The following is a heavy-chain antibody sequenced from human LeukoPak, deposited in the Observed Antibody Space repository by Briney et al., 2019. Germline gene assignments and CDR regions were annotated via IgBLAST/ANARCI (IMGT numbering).Heavy chain of an antibody. CDR3: ARGSGPIWFGELFDRPYYFDY. Sequence: ASVKVSCKASGYTFTSYAMHWVRQAPGQRLEWMGWINAGNGNTKYSQKFQGRVTITRDTSASTAYMELSSLRSEDRAVYYCARGSGPIWFGELFDRPYYFDYWGQGTLVTVSS. V-gene: IGHV1-3*01. J-gene: IGHJ4*02. D-gene: IGHD3-10*01. CDR2: INAGNGNT. CDR1: GYTFTSYA.